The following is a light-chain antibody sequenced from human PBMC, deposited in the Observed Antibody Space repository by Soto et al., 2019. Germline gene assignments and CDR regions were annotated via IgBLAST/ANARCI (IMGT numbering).Light chain of an antibody. CDR1: QSVGGY. Sequence: EVVLKKSPATLSLSPGERATLSCRASQSVGGYLAWYQQRPGQAPRVLIYDASNRATGIPVRFSGSGSGTDFTLTISSLEPEDFAVYYCQQRSNWPITFGQGTRLDIK. V-gene: IGKV3-11*01. CDR3: QQRSNWPIT. CDR2: DAS. J-gene: IGKJ5*01.